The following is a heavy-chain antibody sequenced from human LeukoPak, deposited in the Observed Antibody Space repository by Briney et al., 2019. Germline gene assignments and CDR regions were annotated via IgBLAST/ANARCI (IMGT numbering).Heavy chain of an antibody. D-gene: IGHD3-3*01. V-gene: IGHV5-51*01. CDR2: NYPGDSDT. CDR1: GYSFTSYW. CDR3: ARTSYDFWSGVNWFDP. J-gene: IGHJ5*02. Sequence: GESLKISCKGSGYSFTSYWIGWVRQMPGKGLEWMGINYPGDSDTRYSPSFQGQVTISADKSISTAYLQWSSLKASDTAMYYCARTSYDFWSGVNWFDPWGQGTLVTVSS.